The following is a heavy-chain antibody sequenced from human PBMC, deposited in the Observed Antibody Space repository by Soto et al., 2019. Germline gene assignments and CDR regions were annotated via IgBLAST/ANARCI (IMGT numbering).Heavy chain of an antibody. D-gene: IGHD1-1*01. CDR3: ARVERGTATTVVDAFDI. V-gene: IGHV4-34*01. CDR1: GGSVNSGNYY. J-gene: IGHJ3*02. CDR2: MSHSGGT. Sequence: QVQLQQWGAGLLKPSETLSLTCAVFGGSVNSGNYYWSWIRQPPGKGLEWIGEMSHSGGTPFNPSLKSRVTISVAPSKNQFSLKMSSVTAADTALYYCARVERGTATTVVDAFDIWGPGTMVTVSS.